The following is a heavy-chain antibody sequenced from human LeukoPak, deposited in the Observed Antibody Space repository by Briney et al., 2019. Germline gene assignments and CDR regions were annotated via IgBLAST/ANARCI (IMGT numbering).Heavy chain of an antibody. CDR1: GDSIRGYY. CDR3: ARGTRELLRYFDWSRRGWFDP. D-gene: IGHD3-9*01. CDR2: VHHSGST. Sequence: SETLSLTCTVSGDSIRGYYWGWMRQPPGKGLEWIGSVHHSGSTYYGPSLKSRVTISVDTSKNQFSLKLSSVTAADTAVYYCARGTRELLRYFDWSRRGWFDPWGQGTLVTVSS. V-gene: IGHV4-38-2*02. J-gene: IGHJ5*02.